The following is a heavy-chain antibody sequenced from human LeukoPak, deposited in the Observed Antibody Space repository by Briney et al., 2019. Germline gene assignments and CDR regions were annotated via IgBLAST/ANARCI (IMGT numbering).Heavy chain of an antibody. D-gene: IGHD2-21*01. J-gene: IGHJ4*02. CDR3: ARRWGNIVGVTYEY. Sequence: SETLSLTCTISGSSITSVSHYWGWIRQPPGKGLEWIGDIYYTGSTYYSPSLRSRVTMSVHTSENQFSLRLKSVTAVDTAVYYCARRWGNIVGVTYEYWGRGTLVTVSS. CDR1: GSSITSVSHY. CDR2: IYYTGST. V-gene: IGHV4-39*01.